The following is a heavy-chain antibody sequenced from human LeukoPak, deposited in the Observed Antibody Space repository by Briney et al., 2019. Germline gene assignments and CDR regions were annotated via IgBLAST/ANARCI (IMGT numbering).Heavy chain of an antibody. CDR1: GGTFSSYA. CDR2: IIPIFATT. CDR3: ARQLERRYYYYMDV. Sequence: GSSVKVSCKASGGTFSSYAISWVRRAPGQGLEWMGGIIPIFATTNYAQKFQGRVTITADESTSTAYMELSSLRSEDTAVYYCARQLERRYYYYMDVWGKGTTVTVSS. D-gene: IGHD1-1*01. J-gene: IGHJ6*03. V-gene: IGHV1-69*01.